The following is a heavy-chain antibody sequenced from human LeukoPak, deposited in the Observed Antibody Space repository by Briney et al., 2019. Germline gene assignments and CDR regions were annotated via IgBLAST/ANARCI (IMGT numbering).Heavy chain of an antibody. CDR3: AKWLRFLEWSYQQV. J-gene: IGHJ4*02. CDR2: ISGSGGST. Sequence: TGGSLRLSCAASGFTFRSYAMSWVRQAPGKGLEWVSAISGSGGSTYYADSVKGRFTISRDNSKNTLYLQMNSLRAEDTALYFWAKWLRFLEWSYQQVWGQGTLATVSS. D-gene: IGHD3-3*01. V-gene: IGHV3-23*01. CDR1: GFTFRSYA.